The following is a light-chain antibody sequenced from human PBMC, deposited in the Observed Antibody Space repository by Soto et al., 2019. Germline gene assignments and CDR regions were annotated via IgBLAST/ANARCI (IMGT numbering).Light chain of an antibody. CDR2: EVS. J-gene: IGLJ2*01. V-gene: IGLV2-8*01. CDR3: SSYAGSSTWV. Sequence: QSAPTQPPSASGSPGQSATISCTGTSSDVGGYNYVSWYQQYPGKAPKLMIYEVSKRPSGVPDRFSGSKSGNTASLTVSGLHAEDEDDYYCSSYAGSSTWVFGGGTKLTVL. CDR1: SSDVGGYNY.